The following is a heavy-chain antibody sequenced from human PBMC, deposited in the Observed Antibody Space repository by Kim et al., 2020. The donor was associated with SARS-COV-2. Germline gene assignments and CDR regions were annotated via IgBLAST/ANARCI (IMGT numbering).Heavy chain of an antibody. V-gene: IGHV3-30-3*01. D-gene: IGHD2-2*02. J-gene: IGHJ4*02. CDR1: GFTFSSYA. Sequence: GGSLRLSCAASGFTFSSYAMDWVRQAPGKGLEWVAVISKDGSNKYYADSAKGRFTISRDNSKNALYLEMNSLRDDDTAVYYCVRTSYCVTTSCYICDHWGQGTLVTVSS. CDR3: VRTSYCVTTSCYICDH. CDR2: ISKDGSNK.